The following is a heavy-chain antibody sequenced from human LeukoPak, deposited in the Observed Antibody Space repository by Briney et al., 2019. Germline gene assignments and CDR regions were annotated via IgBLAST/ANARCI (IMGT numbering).Heavy chain of an antibody. V-gene: IGHV3-23*01. J-gene: IGHJ4*02. Sequence: GGSLRLSCAASGFTFSNYAMSWVRQAPGKGLEWVSGISGSVGRTYYADSVKGRFTISRDNSKNTLYLQMNSLRAEDTAVYYCARGAGYNYPYYFDYWGQGTLVTVSS. D-gene: IGHD5-24*01. CDR1: GFTFSNYA. CDR2: ISGSVGRT. CDR3: ARGAGYNYPYYFDY.